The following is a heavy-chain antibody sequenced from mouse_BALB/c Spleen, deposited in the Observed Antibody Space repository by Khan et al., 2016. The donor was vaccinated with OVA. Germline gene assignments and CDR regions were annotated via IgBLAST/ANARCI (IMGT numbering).Heavy chain of an antibody. CDR3: ARNYDYDEGLAY. CDR1: SFSLTTYG. V-gene: IGHV2-2*02. CDR2: IWSGGST. Sequence: QVQLQQSGPGLVQPSQSLSITCTVSSFSLTTYGVHWVRQSPGKGLEWLGVIWSGGSTDYNAAFISRLSISKDSSKSQVFFKMNSLQVNDTAIYYCARNYDYDEGLAYWGQGTLVTVSA. D-gene: IGHD2-4*01. J-gene: IGHJ3*01.